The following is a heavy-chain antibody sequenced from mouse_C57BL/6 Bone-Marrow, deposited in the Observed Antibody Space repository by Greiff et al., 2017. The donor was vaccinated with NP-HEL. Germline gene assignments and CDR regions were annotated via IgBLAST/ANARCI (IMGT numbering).Heavy chain of an antibody. CDR2: ISDGGSYT. CDR3: ARGHPSPYYAMDY. D-gene: IGHD2-10*02. V-gene: IGHV5-4*03. J-gene: IGHJ4*01. Sequence: EVKLMESGGGLVKPGGSLKLSCAASGFTFSSYAMSWVRQTPEKRLEWVATISDGGSYTYYPDNVKGRFTITRDNAKNNLYLQMSHLKSEDTAIYYCARGHPSPYYAMDYWGQGTSVTVSS. CDR1: GFTFSSYA.